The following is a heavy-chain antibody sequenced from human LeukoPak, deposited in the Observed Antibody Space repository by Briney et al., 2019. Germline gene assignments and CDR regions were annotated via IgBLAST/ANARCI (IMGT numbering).Heavy chain of an antibody. CDR3: ALDTAMVTRYYGMDV. J-gene: IGHJ6*02. V-gene: IGHV3-66*01. D-gene: IGHD5-18*01. CDR1: GFTFSSYE. Sequence: GGSLRLSCAASGFTFSSYEMNWVRQGPGKGLEWVSVIYSGGSTFYADSVKGRFTVSRETSKNTMLLQMNSLRAEDTAVYYCALDTAMVTRYYGMDVWGQGTTVTVSS. CDR2: IYSGGST.